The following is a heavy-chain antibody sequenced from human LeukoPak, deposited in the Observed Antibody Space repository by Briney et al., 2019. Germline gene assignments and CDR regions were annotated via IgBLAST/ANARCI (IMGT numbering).Heavy chain of an antibody. J-gene: IGHJ3*01. CDR1: GDSVSTNSVA. V-gene: IGHV6-1*01. CDR2: TYYRSKWNN. D-gene: IGHD2-15*01. Sequence: PSQTLSLTCAISGDSVSTNSVAWNWIRQSPSRGLEWLGRTYYRSKWNNDCAISVKSRITINPDTSNNQFSLQLNSVTPDDTALYYCTRGRYSGFDLWGQGTMVTVSS. CDR3: TRGRYSGFDL.